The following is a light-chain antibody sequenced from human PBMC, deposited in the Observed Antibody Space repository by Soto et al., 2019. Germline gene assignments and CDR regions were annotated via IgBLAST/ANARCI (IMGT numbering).Light chain of an antibody. CDR1: QSVSSSY. J-gene: IGKJ4*01. CDR2: GAS. CDR3: QQYGSSRPFT. V-gene: IGKV3-20*01. Sequence: EIVLTQSPGTLSLSPGERATLSCRASQSVSSSYLAWYQQKPGQAPRLLIYGASSRATGIPDRFSGSGSGTDFALTISRLEPEDCAVYYCQQYGSSRPFTFGGGTKVEIK.